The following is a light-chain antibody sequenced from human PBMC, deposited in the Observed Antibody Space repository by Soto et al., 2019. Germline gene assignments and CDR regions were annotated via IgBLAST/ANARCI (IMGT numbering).Light chain of an antibody. CDR1: SSNIGAGYD. CDR3: QSYDSSPINWV. Sequence: QAVVTQPPSVSGAPGQTVTISCTGSSSNIGAGYDVHWYQQFPGTAPKLLIFDNNNRPSGVPDRFSASKSATSASLAITGLQAEDESYYYCQSYDSSPINWVFGGGTKLTVL. J-gene: IGLJ3*02. CDR2: DNN. V-gene: IGLV1-40*01.